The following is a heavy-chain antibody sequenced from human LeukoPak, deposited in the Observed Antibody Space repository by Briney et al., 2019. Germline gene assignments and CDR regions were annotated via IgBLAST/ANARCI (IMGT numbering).Heavy chain of an antibody. Sequence: SETLSPTCTVSGGSISSYYWSWIRQPPGKGLEWIGYIYYSGSTNYNPSLKSRVTISVDTSKNQFSLKLSSVTAADTAVYYCARDLGFGELYYWGQGTLVTVSS. V-gene: IGHV4-59*01. D-gene: IGHD3-10*01. CDR2: IYYSGST. CDR3: ARDLGFGELYY. CDR1: GGSISSYY. J-gene: IGHJ4*02.